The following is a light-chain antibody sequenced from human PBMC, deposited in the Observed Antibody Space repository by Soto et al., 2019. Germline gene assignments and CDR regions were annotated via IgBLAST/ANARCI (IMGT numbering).Light chain of an antibody. CDR3: QQYGNSRGT. V-gene: IGKV3-20*01. CDR2: GAS. J-gene: IGKJ1*01. CDR1: QSVSSSY. Sequence: EIVLTQSPGTLSLSPVERATLSCRASQSVSSSYLAWYQQKPGQAPRLLIYGASSRATGIPDRFSGSGSGTDFTLTISGLEPEDFAVYYCQQYGNSRGTFGQGTKVDIK.